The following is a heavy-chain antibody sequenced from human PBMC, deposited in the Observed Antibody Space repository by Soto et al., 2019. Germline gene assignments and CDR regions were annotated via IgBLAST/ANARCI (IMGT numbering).Heavy chain of an antibody. V-gene: IGHV1-18*01. CDR3: ARVGAVTDYGGKAAWSPY. CDR2: ISAYNGNT. J-gene: IGHJ4*02. D-gene: IGHD4-17*01. CDR1: GYTFTSYG. Sequence: QVQLVQSGAEVKKPGASVKVSCKASGYTFTSYGISWVRQAPGQGLEWMGWISAYNGNTNYAQKLQGRVTMTTDTSTSTAYMELRSLRSDDTAVYYCARVGAVTDYGGKAAWSPYWGQGTLVTVSS.